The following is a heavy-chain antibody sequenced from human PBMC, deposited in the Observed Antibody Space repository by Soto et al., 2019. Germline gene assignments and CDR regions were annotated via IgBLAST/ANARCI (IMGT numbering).Heavy chain of an antibody. J-gene: IGHJ6*04. V-gene: IGHV4-39*01. D-gene: IGHD2-8*01. CDR3: ARSCTHGVCYTPNWTDSTYYGMDV. CDR1: GGSISRSSYY. CDR2: IYYSGST. Sequence: QLQLQESGPGLVKPSETLSLTCTVTGGSISRSSYYWGWIRQPPGKGLEWIGGIYYSGSTYYNPSLRSRVTISVDTTKTYVSVKLSSVTGAATAVYYCARSCTHGVCYTPNWTDSTYYGMDVWGEGTTVTVSS.